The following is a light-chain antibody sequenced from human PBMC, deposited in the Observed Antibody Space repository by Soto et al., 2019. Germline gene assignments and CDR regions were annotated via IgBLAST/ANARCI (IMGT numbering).Light chain of an antibody. CDR2: DAS. V-gene: IGKV1-5*01. CDR1: QSIGTW. Sequence: DIQVTQSPSTLSASVGDRITITCGASQSIGTWLAWYQQKPGKAPKLLIFDASTLESGVPSRFSGSGSGTDFTLTISSLQPDDFATYYCQQYSDYSGAFGQGTRVEIK. J-gene: IGKJ1*01. CDR3: QQYSDYSGA.